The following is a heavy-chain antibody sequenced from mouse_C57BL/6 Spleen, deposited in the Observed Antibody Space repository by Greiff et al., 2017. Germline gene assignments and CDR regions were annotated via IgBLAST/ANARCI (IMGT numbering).Heavy chain of an antibody. V-gene: IGHV1-82*01. CDR2: IYPGDGDT. CDR3: ARPMVMGYFDV. J-gene: IGHJ1*03. D-gene: IGHD2-2*01. CDR1: GYAFSSSW. Sequence: QVQLKESGPELVKPGASVKISCKASGYAFSSSWMNWVKQRPGKGLEWIGRIYPGDGDTNYNGKFKGKATLTADKSSSTAYMQLSSLTSEDSAVYCCARPMVMGYFDVWGTGTTVTVSS.